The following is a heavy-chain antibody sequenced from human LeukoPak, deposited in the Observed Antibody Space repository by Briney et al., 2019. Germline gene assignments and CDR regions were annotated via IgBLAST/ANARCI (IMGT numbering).Heavy chain of an antibody. CDR2: IYPYDSDT. Sequence: GESLKISCKASGYSFTSYWIGWVRQMPGKGLEWMGIIYPYDSDTRYSPSFQGQVTISADKSISTAYLQWSNLKASDTAMYYCARHIGYSAWNPDYWGQGTLVTVST. D-gene: IGHD5-12*01. CDR1: GYSFTSYW. J-gene: IGHJ4*02. CDR3: ARHIGYSAWNPDY. V-gene: IGHV5-51*01.